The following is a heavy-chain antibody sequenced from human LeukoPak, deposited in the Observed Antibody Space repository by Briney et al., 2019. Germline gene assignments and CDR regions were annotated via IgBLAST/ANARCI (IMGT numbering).Heavy chain of an antibody. CDR3: ARLSSGWYVRFDY. Sequence: PSETLSLTCAVYGGSFSGYYWSWIRQPPGKGLEWIGEINHSGSTNYNPSLKSRVTISVDTSKNQFSLKLSSVTAADTAVYYCARLSSGWYVRFDYWGQGTLVTVSS. V-gene: IGHV4-34*01. CDR2: INHSGST. J-gene: IGHJ4*02. D-gene: IGHD6-19*01. CDR1: GGSFSGYY.